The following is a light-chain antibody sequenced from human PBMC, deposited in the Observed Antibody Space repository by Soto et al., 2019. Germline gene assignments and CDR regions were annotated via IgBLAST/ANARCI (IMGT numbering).Light chain of an antibody. CDR3: QQYQSLT. CDR1: QSVSSNY. V-gene: IGKV3-20*01. Sequence: ESLLTQSPGTLSWSPGERATLSCRASQSVSSNYLAWYQQKPGQAPRLLIYGASTRATGIPDSFSGSGSGTDFTLTISRLEPDDFAVYYCQQYQSLTFGGGTKVDIK. CDR2: GAS. J-gene: IGKJ4*01.